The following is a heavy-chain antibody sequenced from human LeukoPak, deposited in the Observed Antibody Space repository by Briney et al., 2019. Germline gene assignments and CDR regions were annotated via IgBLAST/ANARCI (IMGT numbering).Heavy chain of an antibody. D-gene: IGHD6-19*01. CDR1: GYTFTSRG. CDR2: INADSGNT. V-gene: IGHV1-18*04. Sequence: ASVKVSRKASGYTFTSRGFSWVRQAPGQGLEWMGWINADSGNTNYAQKFQGRVTLTTDTSTNTAYMELRSLRSDDTAVYYCARDEVSGGWYNHWGQGTLVTVSS. J-gene: IGHJ4*02. CDR3: ARDEVSGGWYNH.